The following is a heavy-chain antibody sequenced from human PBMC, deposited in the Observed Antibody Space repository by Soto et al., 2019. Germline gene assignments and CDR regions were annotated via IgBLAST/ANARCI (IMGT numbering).Heavy chain of an antibody. CDR3: ATDSAGRGPFDP. V-gene: IGHV4-59*13. D-gene: IGHD3-10*01. CDR2: TYHTGST. Sequence: ETLSLTCTIPGGSFGTNYWSWIRQAPGKGLEWIGYTYHTGSTKYNPSLKSRATISVDTSKNQFSLTLNSAAAADTAVYYCATDSAGRGPFDPWGQGILGTSPQ. CDR1: GGSFGTNY. J-gene: IGHJ5*02.